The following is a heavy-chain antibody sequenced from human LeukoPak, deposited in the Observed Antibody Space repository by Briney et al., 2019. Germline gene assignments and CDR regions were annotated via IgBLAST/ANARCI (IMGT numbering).Heavy chain of an antibody. CDR2: IYHSGST. CDR3: ARVYPGSGYY. V-gene: IGHV4-59*12. J-gene: IGHJ4*02. CDR1: GGSISSYY. Sequence: SETLSLTCTVSGGSISSYYWSWIRQPPGEGLEWIGYIYHSGSTCYNPSLKSRVTISVDRSKNQFSLKLSSVTAADTAVYYCARVYPGSGYYWGQGALVTVSS. D-gene: IGHD3-9*01.